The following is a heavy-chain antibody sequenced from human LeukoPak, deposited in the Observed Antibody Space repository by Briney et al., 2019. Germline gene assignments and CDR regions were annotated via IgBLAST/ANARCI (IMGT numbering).Heavy chain of an antibody. J-gene: IGHJ4*02. CDR2: IYYSGST. CDR1: GGSISSGGYY. V-gene: IGHV4-31*03. CDR3: AAERLGATWDY. D-gene: IGHD1-26*01. Sequence: PSQTLSLTCTVSGGSISSGGYYWSWIRLHPGKGLEWIGYIYYSGSTNYNPSLKSRVTISVDTSKNQFSLKLSSVTAADTAVYYCAAERLGATWDYWGQGTLVTVSS.